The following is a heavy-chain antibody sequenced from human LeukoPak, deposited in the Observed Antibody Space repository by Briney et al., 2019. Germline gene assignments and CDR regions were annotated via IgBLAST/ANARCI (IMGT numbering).Heavy chain of an antibody. J-gene: IGHJ4*02. CDR2: IYSGGNT. V-gene: IGHV3-66*02. Sequence: GGSLRLSCAASGFIVSSNYMSWVRQAPGKGLEWVSIIYSGGNTYYADSVKGRFTISRDNSKNTLYLQMNSLRAEDTAVYYCARGRTYFDYWGQGTLVTVSS. CDR1: GFIVSSNY. CDR3: ARGRTYFDY. D-gene: IGHD3-16*01.